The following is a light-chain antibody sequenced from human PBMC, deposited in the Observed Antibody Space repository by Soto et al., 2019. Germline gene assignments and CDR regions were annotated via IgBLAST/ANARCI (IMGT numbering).Light chain of an antibody. J-gene: IGKJ1*01. V-gene: IGKV1-9*01. CDR3: QQLNSYPPT. Sequence: DLQMTQSPSSLSSSLGDSVTITCRASQSISSYLNWYQQKTGKAPKLLIYAASTLQSGVPSRLSGSGSGTELNLTISRLQPEDFATYYCQQLNSYPPTFGQGTKVDIK. CDR2: AAS. CDR1: QSISSY.